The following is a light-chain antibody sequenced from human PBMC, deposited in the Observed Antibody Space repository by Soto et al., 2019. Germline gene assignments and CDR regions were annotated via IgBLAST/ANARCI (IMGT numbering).Light chain of an antibody. J-gene: IGKJ2*01. V-gene: IGKV3D-7*01. CDR2: GAS. Sequence: PGERVTLSCRASQSVSSSYLTWYQQKPGQAPRLLIYGASTRATSMPARFSGSGSGTDFTLTISSLQPEDFAVYYCQQDYNLYTFGQGTKLEIK. CDR3: QQDYNLYT. CDR1: QSVSSSY.